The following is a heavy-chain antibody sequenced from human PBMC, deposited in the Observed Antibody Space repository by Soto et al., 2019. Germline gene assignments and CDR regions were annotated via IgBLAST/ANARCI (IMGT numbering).Heavy chain of an antibody. V-gene: IGHV3-30*18. CDR3: AKDRITGTSYYCYYGMDV. Sequence: GGSLRLSCAASGFTFSSYGMHWVRQAPGKGLEWVAVISYDGSNKYYADSVKGRFTISRDNSKNTLYLQMNSLGAEDTAVYYCAKDRITGTSYYCYYGMDVWGQGTTVTVSS. J-gene: IGHJ6*02. D-gene: IGHD1-20*01. CDR1: GFTFSSYG. CDR2: ISYDGSNK.